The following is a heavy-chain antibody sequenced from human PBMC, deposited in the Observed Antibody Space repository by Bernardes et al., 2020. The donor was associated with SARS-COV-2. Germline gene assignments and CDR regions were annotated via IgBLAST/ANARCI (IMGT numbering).Heavy chain of an antibody. V-gene: IGHV1-18*04. J-gene: IGHJ5*02. D-gene: IGHD2-2*01. CDR2: ISAYNGTT. CDR3: ARVLGGYCSSTSCYWFDP. Sequence: ASLKVSCKASGYTFTSYGISWVRQAPGQGLEWMGWISAYNGTTNYAQKLQGRVTMTTDTSTSTAYMELRSLRSDDTAVYYCARVLGGYCSSTSCYWFDPWGQGTLVTVSS. CDR1: GYTFTSYG.